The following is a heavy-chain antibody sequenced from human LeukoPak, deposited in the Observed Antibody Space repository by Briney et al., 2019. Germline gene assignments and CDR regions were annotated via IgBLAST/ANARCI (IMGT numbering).Heavy chain of an antibody. CDR3: ARGHYSGTYPLYWFDP. Sequence: ASETLSLTCIVSGGSISPYYWNWIRQPPGKGLEWIGYIYYSGSTNYNPSLKSRVTVSVDTSKNQFSLKLSSVTAADTAVYYCARGHYSGTYPLYWFDPWGQGTLVTVSS. D-gene: IGHD1-26*01. CDR1: GGSISPYY. J-gene: IGHJ5*02. CDR2: IYYSGST. V-gene: IGHV4-59*01.